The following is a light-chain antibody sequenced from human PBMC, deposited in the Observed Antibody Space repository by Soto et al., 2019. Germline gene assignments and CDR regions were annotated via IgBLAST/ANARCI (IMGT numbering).Light chain of an antibody. CDR1: SSDIGAYDH. Sequence: QSVLTQPASVSGSPGQSITISCSGTSSDIGAYDHVAWFQQFPGKTPKLIIYSVSNRPSGVSYRFSGSKSGNTASLTISGLKAEDEADYYCISYTVSRSYVFGTGTKVTVL. CDR2: SVS. J-gene: IGLJ1*01. CDR3: ISYTVSRSYV. V-gene: IGLV2-14*01.